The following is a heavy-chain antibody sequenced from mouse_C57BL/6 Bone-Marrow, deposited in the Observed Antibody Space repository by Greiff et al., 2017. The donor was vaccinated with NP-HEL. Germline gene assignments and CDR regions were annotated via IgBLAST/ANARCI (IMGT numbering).Heavy chain of an antibody. CDR1: GFSLTSYG. Sequence: VQLQQSGPGLVQPSQSLSITCTVSGFSLTSYGVHWVRQSPGKGLEWLGVIWSGGSTDYNAAFISRLSISKDNSKSQVFFKMNSLQADDTAIYYCARISPRVRQDWYFDVWGTGTTVTVSS. CDR2: IWSGGST. D-gene: IGHD2-14*01. V-gene: IGHV2-2*01. J-gene: IGHJ1*03. CDR3: ARISPRVRQDWYFDV.